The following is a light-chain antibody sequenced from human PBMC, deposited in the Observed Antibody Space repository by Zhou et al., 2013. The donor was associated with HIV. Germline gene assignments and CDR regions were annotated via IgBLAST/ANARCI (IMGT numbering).Light chain of an antibody. CDR1: ETLVHPDGNTY. V-gene: IGKV2-24*01. J-gene: IGKJ1*01. CDR3: MQATQLPRT. Sequence: DIMMTQTPASLSVTLGHPAAISCNSNETLVHPDGNTYLSWLHQRPGQAPRLLIHSVSTRVPGVSWRFIGHGAKTEFTLTITRVEAEDVGTFYCMQATQLPRTFGQGTRV. CDR2: SVS.